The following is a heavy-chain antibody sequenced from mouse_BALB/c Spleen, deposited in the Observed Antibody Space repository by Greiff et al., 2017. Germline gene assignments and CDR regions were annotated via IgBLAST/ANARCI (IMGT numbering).Heavy chain of an antibody. J-gene: IGHJ4*01. D-gene: IGHD2-14*01. V-gene: IGHV7-3*02. Sequence: EVMLVESGGGLVQPGGSLRLSCATSGFTFTDYYMSWVRQPPGKALEWVGFIRNRANGYTTEYSASVKGRFTISRDNSQSILYLQMNTRRAEDSAAYYCARGGYEDAMDYWGQGTSVTVSS. CDR3: ARGGYEDAMDY. CDR2: IRNRANGYTT. CDR1: GFTFTDYY.